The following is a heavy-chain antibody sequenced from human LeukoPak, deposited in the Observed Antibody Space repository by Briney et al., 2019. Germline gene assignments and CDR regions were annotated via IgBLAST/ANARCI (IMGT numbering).Heavy chain of an antibody. V-gene: IGHV3-23*01. Sequence: PGGSLRLSCAASGFTFSDYVMNWVRQAPGKGLEWVSTISGGGGTTNYADSVKGRFTISRDNSKNTLYLQMNSLRAEDTAVYYCAKPLQATVVTPEYFQHWGQGTLVTVSS. CDR1: GFTFSDYV. J-gene: IGHJ1*01. D-gene: IGHD4-23*01. CDR2: ISGGGGTT. CDR3: AKPLQATVVTPEYFQH.